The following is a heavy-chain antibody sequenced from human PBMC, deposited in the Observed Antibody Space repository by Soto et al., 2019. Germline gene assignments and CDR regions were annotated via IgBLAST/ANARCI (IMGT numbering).Heavy chain of an antibody. CDR1: GGRFSSYA. Sequence: GDSGRVACKGAGGRFSSYAIRWVRQATGKGLEWMGGIIPIFGTANYAQKFQGRVTITADESTSTAYMELSSLRSEDTAVYYCARRPQYYYDRSLGGQLGASDIWGQGTMVTVS. CDR3: ARRPQYYYDRSLGGQLGASDI. CDR2: IIPIFGTA. D-gene: IGHD3-22*01. V-gene: IGHV1-69*13. J-gene: IGHJ3*02.